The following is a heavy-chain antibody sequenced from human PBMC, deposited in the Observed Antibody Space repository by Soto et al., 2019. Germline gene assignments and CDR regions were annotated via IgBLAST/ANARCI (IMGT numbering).Heavy chain of an antibody. D-gene: IGHD1-26*01. CDR3: ARGLFSENYFSGGWYYFDS. Sequence: QVQLQQWGAGLLKPSDTLSLTCAVYGGSSSGYSWTWIRQSPGKGLEWIGQINHSGSTNSNPSLKSRVTISLVTSKNQFSLELTSVTAADTAVYYCARGLFSENYFSGGWYYFDSWGQGTLVTVSS. J-gene: IGHJ4*02. CDR2: INHSGST. V-gene: IGHV4-34*01. CDR1: GGSSSGYS.